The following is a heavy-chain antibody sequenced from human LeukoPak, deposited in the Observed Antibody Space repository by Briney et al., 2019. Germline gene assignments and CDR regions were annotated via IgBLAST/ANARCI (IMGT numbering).Heavy chain of an antibody. CDR1: GFTFNRFG. CDR3: AREDTALVIAY. J-gene: IGHJ4*02. D-gene: IGHD5-18*01. Sequence: GGSPRLSCATSGFTFNRFGMHWVRQAPGKGLEWVAIMWYDGSNKYYTDSVKGRFTISRDNSKNTLYLQMNSLRVEDTAVYYCAREDTALVIAYWGQGTLVTVSS. V-gene: IGHV3-33*01. CDR2: MWYDGSNK.